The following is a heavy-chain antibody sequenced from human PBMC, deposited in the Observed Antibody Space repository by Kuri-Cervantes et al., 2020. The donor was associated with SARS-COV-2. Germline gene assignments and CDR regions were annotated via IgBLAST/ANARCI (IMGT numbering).Heavy chain of an antibody. CDR3: ARDQHPYDFWSGYYNYYYYGMDV. J-gene: IGHJ6*02. CDR2: IKQDGSEK. V-gene: IGHV3-7*01. D-gene: IGHD3-3*01. CDR1: GFTFSSYW. Sequence: GESLKISCAASGFTFSSYWMSWVRQAPGKGLEWVANIKQDGSEKYYVDSVKGRFTISRDNAKNSLYLQMNSLRAEDTAVYYCARDQHPYDFWSGYYNYYYYGMDVWGQGTTVTVSS.